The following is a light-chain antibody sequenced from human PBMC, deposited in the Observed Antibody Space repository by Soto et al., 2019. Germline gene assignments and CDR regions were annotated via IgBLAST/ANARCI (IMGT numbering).Light chain of an antibody. V-gene: IGKV3-20*01. CDR3: QQYSDSLSIT. Sequence: EVVVTQSPGTLSLSPGERVTLSCRASQSISGNFLAWYQHKPGQAPRLLISGTYTRATGIPGRFSGRGYGTDFTLTISRLEPGDFAVYYCQQYSDSLSITFGQGTSLEI. CDR1: QSISGNF. CDR2: GTY. J-gene: IGKJ5*01.